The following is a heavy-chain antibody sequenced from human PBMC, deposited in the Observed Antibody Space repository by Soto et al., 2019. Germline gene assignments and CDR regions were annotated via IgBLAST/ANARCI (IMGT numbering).Heavy chain of an antibody. D-gene: IGHD1-26*01. CDR3: ANLSVFHSSYYHDY. CDR2: ISHSGNT. V-gene: IGHV4-34*01. CDR1: GVPFSCYD. Sequence: SETLSLTCAVYGVPFSCYDWILIRQSPGKGLEWIGEISHSGNTNYNPSLKSRVTMLVDTSKNQFSLSLSSVTAADTAVYYCANLSVFHSSYYHDYWGHGTLGTRLL. J-gene: IGHJ4*01.